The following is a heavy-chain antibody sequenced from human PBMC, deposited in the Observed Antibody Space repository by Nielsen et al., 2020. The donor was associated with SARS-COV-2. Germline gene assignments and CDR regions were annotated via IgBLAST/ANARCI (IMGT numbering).Heavy chain of an antibody. V-gene: IGHV3-73*01. Sequence: GESLKISCAASGFTFSGSAMHWVRQASGKGLEWVGRIRSKANSYATAYAASVKGRFFISRDDSKNTAYLLMNSLKTDDTAVYYCTRVNPSSGSWFDAFDIWGQGTLVTVSS. D-gene: IGHD6-25*01. CDR1: GFTFSGSA. CDR2: IRSKANSYAT. CDR3: TRVNPSSGSWFDAFDI. J-gene: IGHJ3*02.